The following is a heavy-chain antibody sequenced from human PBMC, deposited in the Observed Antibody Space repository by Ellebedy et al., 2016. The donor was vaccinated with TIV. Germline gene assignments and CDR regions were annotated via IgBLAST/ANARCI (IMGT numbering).Heavy chain of an antibody. CDR3: ARDIVVVVAATHIYYYYYGMDV. CDR2: IIPILGIA. D-gene: IGHD2-15*01. Sequence: AASVKVSCKASGGTFSSYAISWVRQAPGQGLEWMGRIIPILGIANYAQKFQGRVTMTRDTSTSTVYMELSSLRSEDTAVYYCARDIVVVVAATHIYYYYYGMDVWGQGTTVTVSS. CDR1: GGTFSSYA. J-gene: IGHJ6*02. V-gene: IGHV1-69*04.